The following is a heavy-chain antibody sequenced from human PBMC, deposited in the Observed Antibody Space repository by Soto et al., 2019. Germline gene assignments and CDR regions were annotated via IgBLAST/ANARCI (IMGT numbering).Heavy chain of an antibody. J-gene: IGHJ6*02. V-gene: IGHV5-10-1*01. CDR2: IDPSDSYT. Sequence: PGESLKICCKASGYSFTSYWISWVRQMPGKGLEWMGRIDPSDSYTNYSPSFQGHVTISADKSISTAYLQWSSLKASDTAMYYCARRPLFTIFGVVNNYYYGMDVWGQGTTVTVSS. CDR3: ARRPLFTIFGVVNNYYYGMDV. D-gene: IGHD3-3*01. CDR1: GYSFTSYW.